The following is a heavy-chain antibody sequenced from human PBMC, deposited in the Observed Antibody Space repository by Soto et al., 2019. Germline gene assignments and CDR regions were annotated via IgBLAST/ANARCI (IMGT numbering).Heavy chain of an antibody. CDR1: GGSFSGYY. V-gene: IGHV4-34*01. CDR2: INYSGNT. CDR3: ASSSPFHY. D-gene: IGHD6-6*01. Sequence: SETLSLTCAVYGGSFSGYYWTWIRQPPGRGPEWIGEINYSGNTYYKPSLKSRVSISIDTSRNQFSLKLTSVTAADTGVYYCASSSPFHYWGPGILVTVSS. J-gene: IGHJ4*02.